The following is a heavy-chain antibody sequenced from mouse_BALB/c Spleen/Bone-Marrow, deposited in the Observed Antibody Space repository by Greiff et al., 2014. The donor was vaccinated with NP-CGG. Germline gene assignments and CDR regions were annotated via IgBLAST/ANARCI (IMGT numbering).Heavy chain of an antibody. V-gene: IGHV1-5*01. Sequence: EVQLQQSGTVLARPGASVKMSCKASGYTFTSYWMHWVKRRPGQGLEWIGAIYPGNSDTSYNQKFKGEAKLTAVTSTSTAYMELSSLTNEDSAVYYCTRVITAVLATRAMDYWGQGSSVTVSS. CDR2: IYPGNSDT. J-gene: IGHJ4*01. CDR1: GYTFTSYW. CDR3: TRVITAVLATRAMDY. D-gene: IGHD1-1*01.